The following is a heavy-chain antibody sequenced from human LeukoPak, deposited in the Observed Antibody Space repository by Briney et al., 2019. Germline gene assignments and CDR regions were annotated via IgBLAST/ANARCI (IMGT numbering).Heavy chain of an antibody. Sequence: PGGSLRLSCAASGFTFGSYNMNWVRQAPGKGLEWVSSISSSSSYIYYADSVKGRFTISRDNAKNSLYLQMNGLRAEDTAVYYCAKGRCSGGSCYGRGFDYWGQGTLVTVSS. J-gene: IGHJ4*02. D-gene: IGHD2-15*01. V-gene: IGHV3-21*04. CDR1: GFTFGSYN. CDR2: ISSSSSYI. CDR3: AKGRCSGGSCYGRGFDY.